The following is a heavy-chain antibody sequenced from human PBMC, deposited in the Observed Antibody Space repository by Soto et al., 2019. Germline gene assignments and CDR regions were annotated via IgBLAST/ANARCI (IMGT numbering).Heavy chain of an antibody. CDR3: ARTWIRFGPNDY. D-gene: IGHD3-16*01. CDR2: ISGSGGNI. Sequence: EVQLVESGGGLVKPGGSLRLSCEAAGFAFNSYGINWVRQAPGKGLEWVSFISGSGGNIYYGDSVRGRFTISRDNAKKSVYLQMNSLRVEDTAIYYCARTWIRFGPNDYWGQGAPVTVSS. CDR1: GFAFNSYG. J-gene: IGHJ4*02. V-gene: IGHV3-21*02.